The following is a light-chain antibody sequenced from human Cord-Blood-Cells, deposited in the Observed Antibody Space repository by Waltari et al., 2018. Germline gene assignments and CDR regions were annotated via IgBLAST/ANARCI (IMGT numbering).Light chain of an antibody. CDR2: AAS. Sequence: DIQMTQSPSSLSASVGDRVTITGRASQSISSYLNWYQQKPGKAPKLLIYAASSLQSGVPSRFRGRGSGTDFTLTISSLQPEEFATYYWQQSYSTPYSFGQGTKLEIK. J-gene: IGKJ2*03. V-gene: IGKV1-39*01. CDR3: QQSYSTPYS. CDR1: QSISSY.